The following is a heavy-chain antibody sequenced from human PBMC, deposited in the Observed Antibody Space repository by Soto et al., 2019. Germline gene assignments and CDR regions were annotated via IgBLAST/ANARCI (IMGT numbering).Heavy chain of an antibody. CDR2: ISSSGSTI. J-gene: IGHJ6*02. CDR3: ARAQTPFSYSSSWYYYYYGMDV. D-gene: IGHD6-13*01. Sequence: SGGSLRLSCAASGFTFSSYEMNWVRQAPGKGLEWVSYISSSGSTIYYADSVKGRFTISRDNAKNSLYLQMNSLRAEDTAVYYCARAQTPFSYSSSWYYYYYGMDVWGQGTTVTVSS. CDR1: GFTFSSYE. V-gene: IGHV3-48*03.